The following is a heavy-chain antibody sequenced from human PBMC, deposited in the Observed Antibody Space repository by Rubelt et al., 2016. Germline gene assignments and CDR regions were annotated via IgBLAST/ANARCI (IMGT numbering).Heavy chain of an antibody. V-gene: IGHV3-48*02. J-gene: IGHJ4*02. CDR3: VKEGGSGSREFDY. Sequence: GRGLEWVSYISSSSSTIYYADSVKGRFTISRDNAKNSLYLQMNSLRDEDTAVYYCVKEGGSGSREFDYWGQGTLVTVSS. CDR2: ISSSSSTI. D-gene: IGHD3-16*01.